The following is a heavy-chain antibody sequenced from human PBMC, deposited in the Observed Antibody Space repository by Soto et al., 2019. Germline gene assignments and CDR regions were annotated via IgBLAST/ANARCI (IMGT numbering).Heavy chain of an antibody. D-gene: IGHD3-3*01. J-gene: IGHJ6*02. CDR3: ASWVGDEGMDV. CDR2: ISAYNGNT. Sequence: XSVKVSYKASGYTFTSYGIRLVRQAPGQGLEWMGWISAYNGNTNYAQKLQGRVTMTTDTSTSTAYMELRSLRSDDTAVYYCASWVGDEGMDVWAQGTTVTVSS. V-gene: IGHV1-18*04. CDR1: GYTFTSYG.